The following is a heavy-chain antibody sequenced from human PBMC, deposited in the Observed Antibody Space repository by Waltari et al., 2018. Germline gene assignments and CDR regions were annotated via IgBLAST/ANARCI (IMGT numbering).Heavy chain of an antibody. J-gene: IGHJ3*02. CDR1: GFSFSNYG. V-gene: IGHV3-30*18. D-gene: IGHD3-3*01. CDR2: ISYDGANK. CDR3: AKDWRWEQLVYGFNI. Sequence: QKQVVESGGGVVQPGGSLRLSCAASGFSFSNYGMHWVRQAPGKGLEWVATISYDGANKYHADSVKGRFTISRDNSKNTLYLQMNSLRAEETAVYYCAKDWRWEQLVYGFNIWGQGTMVTVSS.